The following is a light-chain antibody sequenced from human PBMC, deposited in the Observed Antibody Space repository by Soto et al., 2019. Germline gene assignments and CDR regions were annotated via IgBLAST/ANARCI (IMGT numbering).Light chain of an antibody. V-gene: IGKV1-9*01. J-gene: IGKJ3*01. CDR3: KQLNTYPLFT. Sequence: DIQLTQSPSFLSASVGDRVTITCRASQDISSYLAWYQQKPGKAPKLLIYAASTLQNGVPSRFSGSGSGTEFTLTISSLQPEDFATYYCKQLNTYPLFTFGPGTKVDIK. CDR1: QDISSY. CDR2: AAS.